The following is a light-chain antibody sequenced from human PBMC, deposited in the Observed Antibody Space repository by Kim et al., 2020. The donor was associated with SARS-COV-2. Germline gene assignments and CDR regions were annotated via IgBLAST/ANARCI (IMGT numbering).Light chain of an antibody. CDR2: GAS. CDR3: QHYNNWLTWT. J-gene: IGKJ1*01. Sequence: EIVMTQSPGTLSVSPGERATLSCRASQSVSSNLAWYQQKPGQAPRLLIYGASTRATGIPARFSGSGSGTEFTLTISSLQSEDFAVYYCQHYNNWLTWTFGQGTKLEI. CDR1: QSVSSN. V-gene: IGKV3-15*01.